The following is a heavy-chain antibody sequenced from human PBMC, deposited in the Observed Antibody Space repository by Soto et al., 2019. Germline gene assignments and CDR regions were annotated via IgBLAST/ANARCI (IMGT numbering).Heavy chain of an antibody. CDR1: GGSINSGDHF. J-gene: IGHJ6*02. CDR3: ARVSGSYYYGMDV. CDR2: IYYDGNT. V-gene: IGHV4-30-4*01. Sequence: PSETQSLTCSVSGGSINSGDHFWSWIRQTPGKGLEWLGYIYYDGNTYYNPSLEGRVTISVATSQNRFSLKLNSVTASDTAVYYCARVSGSYYYGMDVWGQGTTVTVSS.